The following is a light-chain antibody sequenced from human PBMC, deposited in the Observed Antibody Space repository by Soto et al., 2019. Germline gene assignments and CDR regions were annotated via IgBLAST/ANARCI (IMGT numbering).Light chain of an antibody. V-gene: IGKV2-28*01. J-gene: IGKJ1*01. CDR3: MQALQDHPT. CDR1: QSLLGSTGYNY. CDR2: LGS. Sequence: DIVMTQSPLSLPVTPGEPSSISCRSSQSLLGSTGYNYVDWYLQIPGQSPQLLIYLGSNRASGVPDRFSGSGSGTDFTLKISRVEAEDVGVYHCMQALQDHPTFGQGTKVDIK.